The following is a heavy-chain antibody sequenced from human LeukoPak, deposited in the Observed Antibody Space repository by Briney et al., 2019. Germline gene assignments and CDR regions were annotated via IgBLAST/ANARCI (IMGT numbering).Heavy chain of an antibody. CDR1: GYTFTSYD. V-gene: IGHV1-8*01. J-gene: IGHJ3*02. D-gene: IGHD2-15*01. CDR2: MNPNSGNT. CDR3: ALVAATGDGAFDI. Sequence: ASVKVSCKASGYTFTSYDINWVRQATGRGLEWMGWMNPNSGNTGYAQKFQGRVTMTRNTSISTAYMELSSLRSEDTAVYYCALVAATGDGAFDIWGQGTMVTVSS.